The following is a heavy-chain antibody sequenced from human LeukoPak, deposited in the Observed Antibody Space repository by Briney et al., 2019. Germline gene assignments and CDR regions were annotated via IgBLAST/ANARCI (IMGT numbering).Heavy chain of an antibody. J-gene: IGHJ4*02. V-gene: IGHV1-18*01. Sequence: ASVKVSCKASGYTFTSYGISWVRQAPGQGLEWMGWISAYNGNTNYAQKPQGRVTMTTDTSTSTAYMELRSLRSDDTAVYYCARDYYGSGSLYYFDYWGQGTLVTVSS. D-gene: IGHD3-10*01. CDR1: GYTFTSYG. CDR3: ARDYYGSGSLYYFDY. CDR2: ISAYNGNT.